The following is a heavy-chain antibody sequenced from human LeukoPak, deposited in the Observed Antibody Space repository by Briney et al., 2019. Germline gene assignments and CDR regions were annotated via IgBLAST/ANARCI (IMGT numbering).Heavy chain of an antibody. CDR2: IYTSGST. Sequence: SETLSLTCTVSGGSISSYYWSWLRQPAGKGLEWIGRIYTSGSTNYNPSLKSRVTMSVDTSKNQFSLKLSSVTAADTAVYYCARDTPYSSGWSYFDYWGQGTLVTVSS. V-gene: IGHV4-4*07. J-gene: IGHJ4*02. D-gene: IGHD6-19*01. CDR3: ARDTPYSSGWSYFDY. CDR1: GGSISSYY.